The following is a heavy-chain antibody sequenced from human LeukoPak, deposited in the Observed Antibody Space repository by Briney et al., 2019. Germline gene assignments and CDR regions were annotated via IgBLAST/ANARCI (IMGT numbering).Heavy chain of an antibody. Sequence: GGSLRLSCVASGFTFSSYGMHWVRQAPGKGLEWISYISTSTTTIYYANSVKGRFTISRDNAKKSLYLQMNSLRVEDTGVYYCASWGEGALDNWGQGTLVTVSS. CDR3: ASWGEGALDN. V-gene: IGHV3-48*01. J-gene: IGHJ4*02. CDR1: GFTFSSYG. CDR2: ISTSTTTI. D-gene: IGHD1-26*01.